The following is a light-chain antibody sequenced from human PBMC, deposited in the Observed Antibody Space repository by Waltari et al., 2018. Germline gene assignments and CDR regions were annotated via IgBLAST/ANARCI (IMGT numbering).Light chain of an antibody. J-gene: IGKJ4*01. CDR3: QQYYSTPLT. V-gene: IGKV4-1*01. CDR1: QSVLYSSNNKNY. Sequence: DIVMTQSPDSLAVSLGARATINCKSSQSVLYSSNNKNYLAWYQQKPGQPPKLLIYWASTRESGVPDRFSGSGSGTDFTLTISILQAEDVAVYYCQQYYSTPLTFGGGTKVEIK. CDR2: WAS.